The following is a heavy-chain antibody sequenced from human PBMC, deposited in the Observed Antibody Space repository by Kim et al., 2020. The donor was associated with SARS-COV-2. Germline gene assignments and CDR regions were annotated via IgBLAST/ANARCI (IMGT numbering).Heavy chain of an antibody. Sequence: ADSVKGRFTISRDNAKNSLYLHMSSLRADDTAVYFCARVNGHCEYNWLDPWGQGTLVTVSS. V-gene: IGHV3-11*01. J-gene: IGHJ5*02. CDR3: ARVNGHCEYNWLDP. D-gene: IGHD2-8*01.